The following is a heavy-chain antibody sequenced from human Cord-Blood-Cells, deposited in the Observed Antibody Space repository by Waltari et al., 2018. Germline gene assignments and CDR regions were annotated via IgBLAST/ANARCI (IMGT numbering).Heavy chain of an antibody. CDR3: ARGWRRGAFDI. CDR1: GSTCPGYD. J-gene: IGHJ3*02. V-gene: IGHV1-8*03. Sequence: QGQLVQSGAEVKKPGASVKVSCTAAGSTCPGYDINWLRQATGQGLEWMGWMNPNSGNTGYAQKFQGRVTITRNTSISTAYMELSSLRSEDTAVYYCARGWRRGAFDIWGQGTMVTVSS. D-gene: IGHD3-16*01. CDR2: MNPNSGNT.